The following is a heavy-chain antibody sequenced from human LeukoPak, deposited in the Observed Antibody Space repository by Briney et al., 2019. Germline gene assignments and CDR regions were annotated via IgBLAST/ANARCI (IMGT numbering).Heavy chain of an antibody. D-gene: IGHD3-10*01. CDR1: GFTFSSYG. V-gene: IGHV3-23*01. CDR3: AKDRATYYYGSGSYPL. J-gene: IGHJ4*02. Sequence: GGSLRLSCAASGFTFSSYGMSWVRQAPGKGLEWVSAISGSGGSTYYADSVKGRFTISRDNSKNTLYLQMNSLRAEDTAVYYCAKDRATYYYGSGSYPLWGQGTLVTVSS. CDR2: ISGSGGST.